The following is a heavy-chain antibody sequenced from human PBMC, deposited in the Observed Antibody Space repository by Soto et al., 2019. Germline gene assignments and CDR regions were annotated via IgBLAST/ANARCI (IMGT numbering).Heavy chain of an antibody. Sequence: QVHLQESGPGLVRTSEALSLTCTVSGDSINNYYWSWMRLPAGKGLEWIGRIYSNGNTYYNPSLKSRVSMSGDTSKNQFSLILKSVTAADTAVYYCARGGAVATTAHFDHWGQGTLVTVSS. CDR3: ARGGAVATTAHFDH. D-gene: IGHD5-12*01. V-gene: IGHV4-4*07. CDR2: IYSNGNT. CDR1: GDSINNYY. J-gene: IGHJ4*02.